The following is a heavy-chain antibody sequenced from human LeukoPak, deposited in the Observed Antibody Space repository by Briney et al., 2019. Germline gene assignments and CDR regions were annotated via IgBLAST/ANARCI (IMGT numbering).Heavy chain of an antibody. J-gene: IGHJ3*02. CDR1: GGSISSYY. V-gene: IGHV4-59*01. CDR2: IYYSGST. CDR3: ARVVVGATLAFDI. D-gene: IGHD1-26*01. Sequence: SETLSLTCTVSGGSISSYYWSWIRQPPGKGLEWIGYIYYSGSTNYNPSLKSRVTISVDTSKNQFSLKLSSETAADTAVYYCARVVVGATLAFDIWGQGTMVTVSS.